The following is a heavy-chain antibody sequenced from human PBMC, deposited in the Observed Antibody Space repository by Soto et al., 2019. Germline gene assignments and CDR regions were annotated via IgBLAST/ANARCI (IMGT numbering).Heavy chain of an antibody. V-gene: IGHV3-23*01. Sequence: GGSLRLSCGASEFTFSDYAMTWVRQAPGKGLEWVSSISGLGGSTYFPDSVKGRFIISRDNSGNTLYLQMNSLRAEDTAVYYCAKEGASDSYYYGMGVWGQGTTVTVSS. J-gene: IGHJ6*02. CDR2: ISGLGGST. D-gene: IGHD1-26*01. CDR3: AKEGASDSYYYGMGV. CDR1: EFTFSDYA.